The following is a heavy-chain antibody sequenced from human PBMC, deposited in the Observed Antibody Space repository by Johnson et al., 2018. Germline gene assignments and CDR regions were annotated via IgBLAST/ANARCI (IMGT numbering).Heavy chain of an antibody. D-gene: IGHD1-26*01. CDR3: AKALVGATSKEPYYYYYYMDV. V-gene: IGHV3-30*18. CDR2: ISYDGSNK. Sequence: ERLLETGGGVVEPGRSLRLWCAASGFTFSSYGMHWVRQAPGKGLEWVAVISYDGSNKYYADAGKGRFTISRNNSKHTLYLQRNSRGAEDTDVFYLAKALVGATSKEPYYYYYYMDVWGKGTTVTVSS. CDR1: GFTFSSYG. J-gene: IGHJ6*03.